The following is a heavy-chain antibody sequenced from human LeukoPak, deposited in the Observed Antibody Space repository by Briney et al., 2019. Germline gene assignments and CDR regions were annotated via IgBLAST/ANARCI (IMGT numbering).Heavy chain of an antibody. Sequence: GGTLRLSCAASGFTFSSYAMSWVRQAPGKGLEWVSAISGSGGRTYYADSVKGRFTISRDNSMDTLYLQMNSLRADDTAVYYCAKGARWELPLDYWGQGTLVTVSS. CDR2: ISGSGGRT. D-gene: IGHD1-26*01. J-gene: IGHJ4*02. V-gene: IGHV3-23*01. CDR1: GFTFSSYA. CDR3: AKGARWELPLDY.